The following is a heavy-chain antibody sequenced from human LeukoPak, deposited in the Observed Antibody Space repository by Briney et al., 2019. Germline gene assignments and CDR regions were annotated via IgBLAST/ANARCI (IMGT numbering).Heavy chain of an antibody. V-gene: IGHV4-61*02. CDR3: ARAILDGSGSYVPYYYYYMDV. Sequence: PSETLSLTCTVSGGSISSGSYYWSWIRQPAGKGLEWIGRIYTSGSTNYNPSLKSRVTISVDTSKNQFSLKLSSVTAADTAVYYCARAILDGSGSYVPYYYYYMDVWGKGTTVTISS. CDR2: IYTSGST. D-gene: IGHD3-10*01. CDR1: GGSISSGSYY. J-gene: IGHJ6*03.